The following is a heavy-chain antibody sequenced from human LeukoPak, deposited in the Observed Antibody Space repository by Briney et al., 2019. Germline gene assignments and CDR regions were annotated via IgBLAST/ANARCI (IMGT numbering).Heavy chain of an antibody. J-gene: IGHJ4*02. D-gene: IGHD3-22*01. CDR1: GFTFDDYA. CDR2: ISWNSGSI. CDR3: AKGDDSSGYSSPTD. V-gene: IGHV3-9*01. Sequence: GRSLRLSFAASGFTFDDYAMHWVRQAPGKGLEWVSSISWNSGSIGYPDSVKGRFTISRDNAKNSLYLQMNRLRVEDTALYYCAKGDDSSGYSSPTDWGQGTLVTVSS.